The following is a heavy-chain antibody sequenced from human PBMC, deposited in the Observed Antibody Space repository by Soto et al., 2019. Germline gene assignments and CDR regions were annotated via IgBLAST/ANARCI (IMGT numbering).Heavy chain of an antibody. J-gene: IGHJ3*02. V-gene: IGHV2-5*01. CDR3: AHRHELGSFDI. CDR2: IYWNDNK. Sequence: SGPTLVNPPQPLTLTCTFSGFSLSTRAVGVGWIRQPLGKVVEMHTIIYWNDNKRYSPSLKNRLTITKDTSKNHVGLTMTNMDPVDTATYYCAHRHELGSFDIWGQGTKVTVSS. CDR1: GFSLSTRAVG. D-gene: IGHD1-26*01.